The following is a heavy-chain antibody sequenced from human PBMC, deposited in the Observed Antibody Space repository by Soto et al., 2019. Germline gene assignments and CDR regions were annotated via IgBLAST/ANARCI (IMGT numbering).Heavy chain of an antibody. V-gene: IGHV1-46*03. CDR3: ARAYYDILTGYSPPDY. J-gene: IGHJ4*02. Sequence: GASVKVSCKASGYTFTSYYMHWVRQAPGQGLEWMGIINPSGGSTSYAQKFRGRVTMTRDTSTSTVYMELSSLRSEDTAVYYCARAYYDILTGYSPPDYWGQGTLVTVSS. D-gene: IGHD3-9*01. CDR2: INPSGGST. CDR1: GYTFTSYY.